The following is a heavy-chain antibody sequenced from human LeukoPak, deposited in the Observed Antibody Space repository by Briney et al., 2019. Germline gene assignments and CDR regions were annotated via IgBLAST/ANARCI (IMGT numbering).Heavy chain of an antibody. Sequence: PSETLSLTCTVSGGSISSYYWSWIRQPPGKGLEWIGYIYYSGSTNYNPSLKSRVTISVDTSKNQFSLKLSPVTAADTAVYYCARGLSSSSWPYYYYGMDVWGQGTTVTVSS. CDR3: ARGLSSSSWPYYYYGMDV. CDR1: GGSISSYY. CDR2: IYYSGST. D-gene: IGHD6-13*01. J-gene: IGHJ6*02. V-gene: IGHV4-59*01.